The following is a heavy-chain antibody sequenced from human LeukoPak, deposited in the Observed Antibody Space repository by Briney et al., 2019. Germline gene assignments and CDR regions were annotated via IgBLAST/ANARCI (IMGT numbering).Heavy chain of an antibody. J-gene: IGHJ3*02. CDR1: GGSISSSSYY. Sequence: SETLSLTCTVSGGSISSSSYYWGWIRQPPGKGLEWIGSIYYSGSTYYNPSLKSRVTISVDTSKNQFSLKLSSVTAADTAVYYCAAAQGIFGVPRGAFDIWGQGTMVTVSS. V-gene: IGHV4-39*01. D-gene: IGHD3-3*01. CDR2: IYYSGST. CDR3: AAAQGIFGVPRGAFDI.